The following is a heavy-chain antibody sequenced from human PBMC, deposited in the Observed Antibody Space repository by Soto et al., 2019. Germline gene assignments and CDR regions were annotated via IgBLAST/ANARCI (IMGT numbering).Heavy chain of an antibody. CDR3: ARVYYYDSSGYPRPSYYFDA. D-gene: IGHD3-22*01. J-gene: IGHJ4*02. Sequence: GGSLRLSCAASGFTFSSYSMNWVRQAPGKGLEWVSYISSSSSTIYYADSVKGRFTISRDNAKNSLYLQMNSLRDEDTAVYYCARVYYYDSSGYPRPSYYFDAWGQGTLVTVSS. V-gene: IGHV3-48*02. CDR2: ISSSSSTI. CDR1: GFTFSSYS.